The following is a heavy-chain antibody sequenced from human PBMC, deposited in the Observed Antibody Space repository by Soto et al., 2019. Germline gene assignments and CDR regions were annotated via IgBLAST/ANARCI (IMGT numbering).Heavy chain of an antibody. CDR1: GFTFTNYW. J-gene: IGHJ6*02. CDR3: ARGGLQHAMDV. V-gene: IGHV3-74*03. D-gene: IGHD3-16*01. Sequence: EVQLVESGGGLVQPGGSLRLSCAASGFTFTNYWIYWVRQAPGKGLVWVSRVNNDGTDTTHADSVKGRFTISRDNAENTVHLQMNSLRAEDTAVYYCARGGLQHAMDVWGQGSTVTVSS. CDR2: VNNDGTDT.